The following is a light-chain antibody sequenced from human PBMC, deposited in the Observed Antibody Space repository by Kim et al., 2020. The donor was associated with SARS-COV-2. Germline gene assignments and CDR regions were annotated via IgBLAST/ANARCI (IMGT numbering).Light chain of an antibody. CDR1: SLRSDY. J-gene: IGLJ2*01. CDR2: GKN. CDR3: SSRDSNNNGL. Sequence: SSELTQDPAVSVALGQTVRITCQGDSLRSDYATWYQQKPGQAPILVIYGKNNRPSGIPDRFSGSSSGNTASLTITGTQAGDEADYYCSSRDSNNNGLFGG. V-gene: IGLV3-19*01.